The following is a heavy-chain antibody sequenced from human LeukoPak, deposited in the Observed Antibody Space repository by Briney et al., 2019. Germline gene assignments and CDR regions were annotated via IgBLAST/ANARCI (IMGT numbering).Heavy chain of an antibody. CDR3: TRDDGSWSHLDY. J-gene: IGHJ4*02. Sequence: PGGSLKLSCAASGFTFSSYWMSWVRQASGKGLEWVGRIDTRDKGSATAYAASVRGRFAISRDDSESTAYLQMTGLKTEDTAVYFCTRDDGSWSHLDYWGQGALVTVSS. CDR2: IDTRDKGSAT. D-gene: IGHD1-26*01. CDR1: GFTFSSYW. V-gene: IGHV3-73*01.